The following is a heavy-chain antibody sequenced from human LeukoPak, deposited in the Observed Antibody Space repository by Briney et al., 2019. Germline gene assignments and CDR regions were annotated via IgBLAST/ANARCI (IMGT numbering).Heavy chain of an antibody. J-gene: IGHJ5*02. CDR3: ASSRVTTVVKFDP. D-gene: IGHD4-23*01. CDR2: IYTSGST. V-gene: IGHV4-61*02. Sequence: SETLSLTCTVSGGSISSGSYYWSWIRQPAGKGLEWIGRIYTSGSTNYNPSLKSRVTISVDTSKNQFSLKLSSVTAADTAVYYCASSRVTTVVKFDPWGQGTLVTVSS. CDR1: GGSISSGSYY.